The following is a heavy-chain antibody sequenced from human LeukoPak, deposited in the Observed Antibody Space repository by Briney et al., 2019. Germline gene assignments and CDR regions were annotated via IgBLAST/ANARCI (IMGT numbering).Heavy chain of an antibody. V-gene: IGHV3-74*01. J-gene: IGHJ4*02. D-gene: IGHD6-13*01. Sequence: GGSLRLSCAASGFTFRSYWMHWVRQAPGKGLVWVSRINRDGSSTNHADSVKGRFTISRDNAKNTLYLQMHSLRAEDTAVYYCVRDDSSHFDYWGQGALVTVSS. CDR2: INRDGSST. CDR1: GFTFRSYW. CDR3: VRDDSSHFDY.